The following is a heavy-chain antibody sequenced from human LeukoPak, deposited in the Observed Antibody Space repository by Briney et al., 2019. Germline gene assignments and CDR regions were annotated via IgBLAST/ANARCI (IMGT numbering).Heavy chain of an antibody. V-gene: IGHV4-4*02. D-gene: IGHD2-15*01. CDR1: GGSVSSNNW. CDR2: IYHSVTT. Sequence: SETLALTCAVSGGSVSSNNWWSWVREPPGKGLELLGEIYHSVTTKYNPSLKSRITISVTKSKNQFSLNLRSVAAADTAVCYCVRAPDGVVEYFQYWGQGTLVTVSS. J-gene: IGHJ1*01. CDR3: VRAPDGVVEYFQY.